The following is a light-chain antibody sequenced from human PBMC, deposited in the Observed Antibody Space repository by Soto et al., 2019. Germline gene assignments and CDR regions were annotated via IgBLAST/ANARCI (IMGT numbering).Light chain of an antibody. CDR2: DVT. V-gene: IGLV2-14*03. CDR3: SSYTTSNTLV. J-gene: IGLJ2*01. CDR1: SSDVGAYNF. Sequence: QSALAQPASVSGSPGQSITISCTGTSSDVGAYNFVSWYQQHPGKAPKLMIYDVTNRPSGVSSRFSGSKSGNTASLAISGLQAGDGADYYCSSYTTSNTLVFGGGTKVTVL.